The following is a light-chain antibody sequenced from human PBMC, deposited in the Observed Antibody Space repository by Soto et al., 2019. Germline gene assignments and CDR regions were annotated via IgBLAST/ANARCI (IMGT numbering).Light chain of an antibody. CDR2: DVS. J-gene: IGLJ1*01. Sequence: VLTQPASVSGSPGQSITISCTGTSSDVGGYNYVSWYQQHPGKAPKLMIYDVSNRPSGVSSRFSGSKSGNTASLTISGLQAEDEADYYCSSFTSSSTRVFGAGTKVTVL. CDR3: SSFTSSSTRV. V-gene: IGLV2-14*03. CDR1: SSDVGGYNY.